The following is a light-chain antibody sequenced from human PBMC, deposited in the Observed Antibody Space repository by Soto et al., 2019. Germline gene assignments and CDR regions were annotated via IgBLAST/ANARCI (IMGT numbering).Light chain of an antibody. Sequence: EILLAQSPAPLSLSPGERVTLSCRASQSVSSNLVWYQQKPGQAPRRLIYAASTTATGVPARFSGSGSGTEFTLTISSLQSEDFAVYYCQQYNNWPPSITFGQGTRLEIK. J-gene: IGKJ5*01. CDR3: QQYNNWPPSIT. CDR1: QSVSSN. CDR2: AAS. V-gene: IGKV3-15*01.